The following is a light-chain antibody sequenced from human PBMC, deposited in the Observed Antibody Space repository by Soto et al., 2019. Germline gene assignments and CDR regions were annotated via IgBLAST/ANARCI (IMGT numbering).Light chain of an antibody. V-gene: IGKV3-20*01. J-gene: IGKJ5*01. Sequence: EMALTQSQGTLSLSPGERATLSCRASQSVSRTYLAWYQQKPGQAPRLLMYGASDRATGTPGRFSGSGSGTDFTLTISGLEPEDSAVYYCQQFDDSVTFGQGTRLE. CDR2: GAS. CDR1: QSVSRTY. CDR3: QQFDDSVT.